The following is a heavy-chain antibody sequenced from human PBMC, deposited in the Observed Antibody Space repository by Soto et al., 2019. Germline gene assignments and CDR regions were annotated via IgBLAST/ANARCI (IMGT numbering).Heavy chain of an antibody. Sequence: LSLTCTVSGGSISSGGYYWSWIRQHPGKGLEWIGYINHSGSTNYNPSLKSRVTISVDTSKNQFSLKLSSVTAADTAVYYCARGDVCSGGSCPAAFDIWGQGTMVTVSS. CDR3: ARGDVCSGGSCPAAFDI. J-gene: IGHJ3*02. CDR1: GGSISSGGYY. CDR2: INHSGST. D-gene: IGHD2-15*01. V-gene: IGHV4-31*03.